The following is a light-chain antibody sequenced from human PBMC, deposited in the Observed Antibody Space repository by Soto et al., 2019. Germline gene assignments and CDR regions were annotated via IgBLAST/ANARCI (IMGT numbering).Light chain of an antibody. CDR3: AAWDDSLNGHVM. V-gene: IGLV1-44*01. CDR1: TSNIGSNT. Sequence: QSVLTQPPSVSGTPGQRVTMSCSGSTSNIGSNTVSWYQQLPGTAPKLLIYSNNQRPSGVPDRFSGSKSGTSASLAISGLQSEDEAKYYCAAWDDSLNGHVMFGGGTKLTVL. CDR2: SNN. J-gene: IGLJ3*02.